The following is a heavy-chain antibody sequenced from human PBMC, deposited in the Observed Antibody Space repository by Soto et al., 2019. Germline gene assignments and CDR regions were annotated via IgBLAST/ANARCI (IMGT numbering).Heavy chain of an antibody. CDR3: ARLGIGWEFPFYH. CDR2: IYHSGST. J-gene: IGHJ4*02. D-gene: IGHD1-26*01. V-gene: IGHV4-61*08. CDR1: GGSVSNDAYY. Sequence: QVQLQESGPGLMKPSETLSLTCTVSGGSVSNDAYYWSWIRQPPGKGLEWIGYIYHSGSTYYNPSLKSRVIISVDMSENQFSLRLNSVTAADTAVYDCARLGIGWEFPFYHWGQGTLVNVSS.